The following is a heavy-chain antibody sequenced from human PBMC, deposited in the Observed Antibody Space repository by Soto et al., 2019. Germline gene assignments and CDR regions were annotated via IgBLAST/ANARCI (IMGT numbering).Heavy chain of an antibody. CDR1: GFTFSSYA. Sequence: VGSLRLSCAASGFTFSSYAMHWVRQAPGKGLEWVAVISYDGSNKYYADSVKGRFTISRDNSKNTLYLQMNSLRAEDTAVYYCARDLVAVAGEYYYYYGMDVWGQGTTVTVSS. J-gene: IGHJ6*02. V-gene: IGHV3-30-3*01. CDR3: ARDLVAVAGEYYYYYGMDV. CDR2: ISYDGSNK. D-gene: IGHD6-19*01.